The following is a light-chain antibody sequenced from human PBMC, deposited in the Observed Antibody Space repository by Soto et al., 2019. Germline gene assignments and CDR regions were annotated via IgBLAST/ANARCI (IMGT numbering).Light chain of an antibody. CDR3: SSYTSSSTLEVV. CDR2: EVS. Sequence: QSALTQPASVSGSPGQSITISCTGTSSDVGGYNYVSWYQQHPGKAPKLMIYEVSNRPSGVSNRFSSSKSGNTASLTISGLQAEDEADYYCSSYTSSSTLEVVFGGGTKLTVL. CDR1: SSDVGGYNY. V-gene: IGLV2-14*01. J-gene: IGLJ2*01.